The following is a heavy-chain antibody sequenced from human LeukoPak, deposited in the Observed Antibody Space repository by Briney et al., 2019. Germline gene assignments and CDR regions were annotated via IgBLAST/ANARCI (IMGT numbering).Heavy chain of an antibody. Sequence: PSETLSLTCTVSGGSISSYYWSWIRQPPGKGLEWIGYIYYSGSTNYNPSLKSRVTISVDTSKNQFSLKLSSVTAADTAVYYCARGGYCSSTSCYYYYYYMDVWGKGTTATVSS. J-gene: IGHJ6*03. D-gene: IGHD2-2*01. CDR1: GGSISSYY. CDR3: ARGGYCSSTSCYYYYYYMDV. V-gene: IGHV4-59*01. CDR2: IYYSGST.